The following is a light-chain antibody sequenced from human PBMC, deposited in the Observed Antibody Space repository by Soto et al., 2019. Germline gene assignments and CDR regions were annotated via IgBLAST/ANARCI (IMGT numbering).Light chain of an antibody. CDR3: QQYGSSSFA. CDR1: QSISSTY. Sequence: EIVLTQSPGTLSVSPGERATLSCRTSQSISSTYLAWYQKKPGQAPRLLLYGAFNRATGIPDRFSGSGSGTDFTFTISRLEPEDCAFSYCQQYGSSSFAFGPGTKVEIK. J-gene: IGKJ3*01. V-gene: IGKV3-20*01. CDR2: GAF.